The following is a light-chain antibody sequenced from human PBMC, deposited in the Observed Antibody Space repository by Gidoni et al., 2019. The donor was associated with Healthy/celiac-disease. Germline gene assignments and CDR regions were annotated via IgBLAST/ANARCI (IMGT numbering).Light chain of an antibody. V-gene: IGKV3-15*01. CDR2: GAS. Sequence: EIVMTQSPATLSVSTGERATLSCRAIQSVSSQLAWFQQTPGQAPRLLIYGASTRATGIPARFSGSGSGTEFTLTISSLQSEDFAVYYCQQYNNWPVTFGQGTKVEIK. CDR3: QQYNNWPVT. J-gene: IGKJ1*01. CDR1: QSVSSQ.